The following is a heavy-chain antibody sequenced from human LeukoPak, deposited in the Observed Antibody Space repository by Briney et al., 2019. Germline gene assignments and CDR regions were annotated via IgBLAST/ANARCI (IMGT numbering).Heavy chain of an antibody. CDR3: ARGDIYYYDSSGFLDY. Sequence: GASVKVSCKASGGTFSSYAISWVRQAPGQGLEWMGRIIPIFGTANYAQKFQDRVTITTDESTSTAYMKLSRLRSEDTAVYYCARGDIYYYDSSGFLDYWGQGTLVTVSS. D-gene: IGHD3-22*01. J-gene: IGHJ4*02. CDR1: GGTFSSYA. CDR2: IIPIFGTA. V-gene: IGHV1-69*05.